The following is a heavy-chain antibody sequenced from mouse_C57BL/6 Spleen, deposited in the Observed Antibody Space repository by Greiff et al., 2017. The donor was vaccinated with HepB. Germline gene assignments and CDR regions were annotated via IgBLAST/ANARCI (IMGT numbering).Heavy chain of an antibody. CDR2: ISYDGSN. Sequence: EVHLVESGPGLVKPSQSLSLTCSVTGYSITSGYYWNWIRQFPGNKLEWMGYISYDGSNNYNPSLKNRISITRDTSKNQFFLKLNSVTTEDTATYYCSRYYYGSSYVYYFDYWGQGTTLTVSS. CDR1: GYSITSGYY. CDR3: SRYYYGSSYVYYFDY. D-gene: IGHD1-1*01. J-gene: IGHJ2*01. V-gene: IGHV3-6*01.